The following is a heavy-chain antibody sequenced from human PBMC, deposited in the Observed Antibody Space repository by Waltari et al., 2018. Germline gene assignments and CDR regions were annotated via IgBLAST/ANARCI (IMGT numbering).Heavy chain of an antibody. CDR3: ARHYRAYGGSFDI. Sequence: QLQLQESGPGLVKPSETLPLTCTVSGGSFSSDNYYWGWIRQSPGKGLVWIGSIYYTGSADYHPSLKIRVGLSVDTSKSHFSLKLTSVTTADTALYYCARHYRAYGGSFDIWGQGTAVTVSS. CDR2: IYYTGSA. V-gene: IGHV4-39*01. J-gene: IGHJ3*02. D-gene: IGHD5-12*01. CDR1: GGSFSSDNYY.